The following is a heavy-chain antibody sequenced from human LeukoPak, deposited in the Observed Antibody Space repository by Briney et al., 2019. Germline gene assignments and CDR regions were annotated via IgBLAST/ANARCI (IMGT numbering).Heavy chain of an antibody. CDR1: GFTFSSSW. CDR2: INSDGSST. CDR3: AREGGVGMDV. Sequence: PGGSLRLSCAASGFTFSSSWIHWVRQAPGKGLVWVSRINSDGSSTSYADSVKGRFTISRGNAKNTLYLQMNSLRAEDTAVYYCAREGGVGMDVWGQGTTVTVSS. D-gene: IGHD3-10*01. J-gene: IGHJ6*02. V-gene: IGHV3-74*01.